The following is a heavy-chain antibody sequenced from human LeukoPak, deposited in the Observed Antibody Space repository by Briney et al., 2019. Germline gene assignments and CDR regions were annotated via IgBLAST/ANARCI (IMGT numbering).Heavy chain of an antibody. D-gene: IGHD5-18*01. CDR3: ARVSHGSVDY. Sequence: GGSLTLTCAASGFSFSSYYGNWVRQAPGKGLEWVSCISSSSTYIYYADSVRGRFAISRDNAKNSLYLQMNSLRAEDSAVYYCARVSHGSVDYTGPGILVSVSS. CDR1: GFSFSSYY. CDR2: ISSSSTYI. J-gene: IGHJ4*02. V-gene: IGHV3-21*01.